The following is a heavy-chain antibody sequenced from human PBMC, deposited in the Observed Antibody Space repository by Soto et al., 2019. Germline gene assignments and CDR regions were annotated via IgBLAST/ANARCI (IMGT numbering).Heavy chain of an antibody. CDR1: GFTFSDYY. Sequence: QVLLVESGGGLVKPGGSLRLSCAASGFTFSDYYMSWVRQAPGKGPEWVSYISTSSTYTSYADSVKGRFTISRDNAKNSLYLQMDRLRAEDTAVYSCSRDLAWNRGKVGPYYYGMDVWGQGTTVTVSS. J-gene: IGHJ6*02. V-gene: IGHV3-11*06. CDR2: ISTSSTYT. D-gene: IGHD1-26*01. CDR3: SRDLAWNRGKVGPYYYGMDV.